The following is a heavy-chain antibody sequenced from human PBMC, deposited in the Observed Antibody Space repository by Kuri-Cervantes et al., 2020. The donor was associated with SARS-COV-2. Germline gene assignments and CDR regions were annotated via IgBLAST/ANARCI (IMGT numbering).Heavy chain of an antibody. J-gene: IGHJ4*02. D-gene: IGHD6-6*01. CDR3: ARDGSYSSTSFSVPMY. CDR1: GFIFSENG. V-gene: IGHV3-33*01. Sequence: GESLKISCAASGFIFSENGMNWVRQAPGKGLEWVAVIWYDGSHEYYADSVKGRFTISRDNSKNTLFLQMNSLRVEDTGVYYCARDGSYSSTSFSVPMYWGQGTLVTVSS. CDR2: IWYDGSHE.